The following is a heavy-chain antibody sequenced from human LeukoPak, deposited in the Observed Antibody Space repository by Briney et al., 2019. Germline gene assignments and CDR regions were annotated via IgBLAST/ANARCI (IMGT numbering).Heavy chain of an antibody. D-gene: IGHD4-23*01. CDR2: IGTSSSTI. CDR3: PRHDFGGNSGDY. Sequence: PGGSLRLSCAASGFTFSSYGMNWVRQAPGKGLEWVSYIGTSSSTIYYADSVKGRFTISRDNARNSLYLQMNSLRDEDTAVYYRPRHDFGGNSGDYWGQGTLVTVSS. CDR1: GFTFSSYG. V-gene: IGHV3-48*02. J-gene: IGHJ4*02.